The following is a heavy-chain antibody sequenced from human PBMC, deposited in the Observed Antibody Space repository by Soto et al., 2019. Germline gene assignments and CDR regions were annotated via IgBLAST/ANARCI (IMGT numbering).Heavy chain of an antibody. J-gene: IGHJ6*02. CDR3: ARVVVVIPPGYYYAMDV. CDR1: GFTFSSFH. CDR2: ITCSSDTI. V-gene: IGHV3-48*02. Sequence: EVQLVESGGGLVQPGGSLRLSCAASGFTFSSFHMNWVRQAPGRGLEWVAYITCSSDTIYYSDSVKGRFTISRDNGKNSLFLQMNSLRDEDTAVYYCARVVVVIPPGYYYAMDVWGQGTTVTVSS. D-gene: IGHD3-22*01.